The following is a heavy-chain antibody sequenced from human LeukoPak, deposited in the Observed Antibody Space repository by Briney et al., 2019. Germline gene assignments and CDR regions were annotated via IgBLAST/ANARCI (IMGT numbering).Heavy chain of an antibody. CDR2: INPNSGGT. Sequence: ASVKVSCKASGYTFTGYYMHWVRQAPGQGLEWMGWINPNSGGTNYAQKFQGWVTMTRDTSISTAYMELTGLTSDDTAVYYCTREYSYEVLSSFYYYMDVWGEGTTVTVSS. CDR1: GYTFTGYY. D-gene: IGHD3-16*02. V-gene: IGHV1-2*04. CDR3: TREYSYEVLSSFYYYMDV. J-gene: IGHJ6*03.